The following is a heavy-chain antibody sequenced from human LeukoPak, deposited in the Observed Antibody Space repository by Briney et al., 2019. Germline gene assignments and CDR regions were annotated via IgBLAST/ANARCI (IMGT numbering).Heavy chain of an antibody. D-gene: IGHD1-26*01. V-gene: IGHV3-74*01. J-gene: IGHJ4*02. Sequence: GGSLRLSCAASGFTFSSYWMHWVRQAPGKGLVWVSRINTDGDSTSYADSVKGRFTISRDNSKNTLYLQMNSLRVEDTGVYYCASKAYSGSYWGQGTLVTVSS. CDR1: GFTFSSYW. CDR3: ASKAYSGSY. CDR2: INTDGDST.